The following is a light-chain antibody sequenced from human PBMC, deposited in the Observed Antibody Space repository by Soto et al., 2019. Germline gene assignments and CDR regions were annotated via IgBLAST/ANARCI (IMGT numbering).Light chain of an antibody. J-gene: IGLJ2*01. V-gene: IGLV2-8*01. Sequence: QSALTQPPSAYGSPGQSVTIYCTGTSSDVGGYDAVSWYQQHPGKAPKLMIYEVTKRPSGMPDRFSGSKSGNTASLTVSGLLAEDEADYYCSSHGGSINVIFGGGTKLTVL. CDR2: EVT. CDR3: SSHGGSINVI. CDR1: SSDVGGYDA.